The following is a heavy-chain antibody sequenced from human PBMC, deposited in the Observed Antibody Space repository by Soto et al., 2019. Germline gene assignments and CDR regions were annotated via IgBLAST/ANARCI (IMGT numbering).Heavy chain of an antibody. CDR3: ARHPERIAEIGWFDP. J-gene: IGHJ5*02. CDR1: GFTFSSYS. Sequence: EVQLVESGGGLVQPGGSLRLSCAASGFTFSSYSMNWVRQAPGKGLEWVSYISSSSSTIYYADSVKGRFTISRDNVKTSLYLQMNSLRAEDTAVYYCARHPERIAEIGWFDPWGQGTLVTVSS. CDR2: ISSSSSTI. D-gene: IGHD6-13*01. V-gene: IGHV3-48*01.